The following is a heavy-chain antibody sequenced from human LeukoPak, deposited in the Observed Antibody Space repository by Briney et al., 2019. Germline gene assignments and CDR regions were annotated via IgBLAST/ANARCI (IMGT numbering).Heavy chain of an antibody. Sequence: GGSLRLSCAASGFTFSSYSMNWVRQAPGKGLEWVSSISSSSSYIYYADSVKGRFTISGDNAKNSLYLQMNSLRAEDTAVYYCASLGIAVRGLFDYWGQGTLVTVSS. D-gene: IGHD6-19*01. V-gene: IGHV3-21*01. J-gene: IGHJ4*02. CDR3: ASLGIAVRGLFDY. CDR1: GFTFSSYS. CDR2: ISSSSSYI.